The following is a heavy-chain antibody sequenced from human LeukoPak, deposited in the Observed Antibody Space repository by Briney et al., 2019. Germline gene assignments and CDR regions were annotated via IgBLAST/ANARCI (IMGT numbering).Heavy chain of an antibody. CDR1: GFTFSSYR. CDR2: ISSSSSTI. CDR3: ARSSRELGGYAPWELMPPFDY. D-gene: IGHD1-7*01. J-gene: IGHJ4*02. V-gene: IGHV3-48*01. Sequence: TGGSLRLSCAASGFTFSSYRMNWVRQAPGKGLEWVSYISSSSSTIYYADSVKGRFTISNAKNSLYLQMNSLRAEDTAVYYCARSSRELGGYAPWELMPPFDYWGQGTLVTVSS.